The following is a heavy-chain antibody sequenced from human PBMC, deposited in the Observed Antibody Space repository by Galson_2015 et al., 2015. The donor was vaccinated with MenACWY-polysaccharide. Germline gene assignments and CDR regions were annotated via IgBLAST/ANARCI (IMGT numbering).Heavy chain of an antibody. Sequence: SLRLSCAASGFTFSTYSMNWVRRAPGKGLEWLSYIPSSDDKTTYYADAVKGRFTISRDNAKNSLFLQMNGLKDEDTALYYCASGGGDGWDFDFWGQGTLVTVSS. CDR2: IPSSDDKTT. J-gene: IGHJ4*02. CDR1: GFTFSTYS. CDR3: ASGGGDGWDFDF. D-gene: IGHD5-24*01. V-gene: IGHV3-48*02.